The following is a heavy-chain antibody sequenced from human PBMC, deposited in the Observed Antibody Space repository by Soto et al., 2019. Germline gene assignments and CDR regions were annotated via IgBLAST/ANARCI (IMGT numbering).Heavy chain of an antibody. CDR1: GGSISSYY. D-gene: IGHD4-17*01. CDR2: IYYSGST. V-gene: IGHV4-59*01. J-gene: IGHJ6*02. CDR3: ARRTATTLYYYGMDV. Sequence: PSETLSLTCTVSGGSISSYYWTWIRQPPGKGLEWIGYIYYSGSTYYNPSLKSRVTISVDTSKNQFSLRLNSVTAADTAVYYCARRTATTLYYYGMDVWGQGTTVTVSS.